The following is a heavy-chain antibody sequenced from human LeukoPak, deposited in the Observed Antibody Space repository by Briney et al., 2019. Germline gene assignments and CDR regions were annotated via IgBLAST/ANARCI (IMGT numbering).Heavy chain of an antibody. J-gene: IGHJ5*02. CDR3: APLGVGDGYWRLGGHNWFDP. Sequence: GASVKVSCKASGYTFTSYYMHWVRQAPGQGLEWVGIINPSGDPTTYAQKFQGRVTITADESTSTAYMELSSLRSEDTAVYYCAPLGVGDGYWRLGGHNWFDPWGQGTLVTVSS. CDR1: GYTFTSYY. V-gene: IGHV1-46*01. D-gene: IGHD5-24*01. CDR2: INPSGDPT.